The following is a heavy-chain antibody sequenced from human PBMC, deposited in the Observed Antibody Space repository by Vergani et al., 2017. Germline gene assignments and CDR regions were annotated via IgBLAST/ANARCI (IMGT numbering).Heavy chain of an antibody. J-gene: IGHJ4*02. CDR2: IYTSGST. D-gene: IGHD1-26*01. CDR1: GGSISSGSYY. Sequence: QVQLQESGPGLVKPSQTLSLTCTVSGGSISSGSYYWSWIRQPAGKGLEWIGRIYTSGSTNYNPSLKSRVTMSVDTSKNQFSLKLSSVTAADTAVYYCARDVSYSGSYYGGRVVSDYFDYWGQGTLVTVSS. CDR3: ARDVSYSGSYYGGRVVSDYFDY. V-gene: IGHV4-61*02.